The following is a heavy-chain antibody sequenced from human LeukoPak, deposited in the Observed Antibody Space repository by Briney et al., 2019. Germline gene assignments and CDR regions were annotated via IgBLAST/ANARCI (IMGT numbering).Heavy chain of an antibody. J-gene: IGHJ4*02. V-gene: IGHV3-43*01. Sequence: GGSLRLSCAASGFTFCDYTMHWVRQAPGKGLEWVSLISWDGGSTYYADSVKGRFTISRDNSKNSLYLQMNSLRTEDTALYYCAKGGNFWSGYGNFDYWGQGTLVTVSS. D-gene: IGHD3-3*01. CDR2: ISWDGGST. CDR3: AKGGNFWSGYGNFDY. CDR1: GFTFCDYT.